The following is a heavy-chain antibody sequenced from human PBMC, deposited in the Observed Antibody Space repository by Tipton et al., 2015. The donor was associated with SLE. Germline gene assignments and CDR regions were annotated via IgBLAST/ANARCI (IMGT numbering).Heavy chain of an antibody. V-gene: IGHV4-39*07. CDR3: ARALPFNYDFWSGYSTDPFDV. CDR1: GGSISSSSYY. J-gene: IGHJ3*01. CDR2: IYYSGST. D-gene: IGHD3-3*01. Sequence: TLSLTCTVSGGSISSSSYYWGWIRQPPGKGLEWIGSIYYSGSTYYNPSLKSRVTISVDTSKSQFSLKVSAVAAADTAVYYCARALPFNYDFWSGYSTDPFDVWGQGTMVTVSA.